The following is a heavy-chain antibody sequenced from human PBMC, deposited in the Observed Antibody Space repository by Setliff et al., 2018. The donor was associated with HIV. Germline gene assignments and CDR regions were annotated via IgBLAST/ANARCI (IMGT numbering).Heavy chain of an antibody. J-gene: IGHJ6*02. CDR3: AREEKLSAVAGTMYYYYAMDV. CDR1: GGSITSSY. V-gene: IGHV4-4*07. Sequence: PSETLSLTCTVSGGSITSSYWSWIRQPAGKGLEWIGRIYTSGSTNYNPSLKSRVTMSIDTSKKQFSLKLASVTAADTAVYYCAREEKLSAVAGTMYYYYAMDVWGQGTTVTVSS. D-gene: IGHD6-19*01. CDR2: IYTSGST.